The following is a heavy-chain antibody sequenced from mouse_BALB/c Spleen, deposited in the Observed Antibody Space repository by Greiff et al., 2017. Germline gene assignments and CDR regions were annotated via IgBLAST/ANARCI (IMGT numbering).Heavy chain of an antibody. CDR2: INSNGGST. J-gene: IGHJ1*01. V-gene: IGHV5-6-2*01. D-gene: IGHD1-1*01. CDR3: ARSITTVVDWYFDV. Sequence: EVKVEESGGGLVKLGGSLKLSCAASGFTFSSYYMSWVRQTPEKRLELVAAINSNGGSTYYPDTVKGRFTISRDNAKNTLYLQMSSLKSEDTALYYCARSITTVVDWYFDVWGAGTTVTVSS. CDR1: GFTFSSYY.